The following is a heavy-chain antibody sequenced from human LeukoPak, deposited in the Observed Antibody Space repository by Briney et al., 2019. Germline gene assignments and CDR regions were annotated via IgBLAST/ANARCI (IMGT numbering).Heavy chain of an antibody. J-gene: IGHJ4*02. CDR2: VNSDGSST. Sequence: GGSLRLSCAASGFTFSRYWMHWVRHAPGKGLVWVSRVNSDGSSTIFPDSVKGRFTISRDNAKNSLYLQMNSLRDEDTSVHYCARWGGTGSLYSWGQGTLVTVSS. D-gene: IGHD1-1*01. V-gene: IGHV3-74*01. CDR1: GFTFSRYW. CDR3: ARWGGTGSLYS.